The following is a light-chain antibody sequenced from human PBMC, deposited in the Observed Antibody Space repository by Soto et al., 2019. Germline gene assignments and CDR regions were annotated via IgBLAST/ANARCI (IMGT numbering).Light chain of an antibody. CDR2: DTS. CDR3: QQNNNWPPVYT. J-gene: IGKJ2*01. CDR1: QRVSSN. V-gene: IGKV3-15*01. Sequence: EIVMTQSPATLSVSPGERATLSCRASQRVSSNLAWYQQKPGQAPRLLIYDTSTRAPGMPARFSGSGSGTEFTLTINSLQSEDLAVYYCQQNNNWPPVYTFGQGTKLEIK.